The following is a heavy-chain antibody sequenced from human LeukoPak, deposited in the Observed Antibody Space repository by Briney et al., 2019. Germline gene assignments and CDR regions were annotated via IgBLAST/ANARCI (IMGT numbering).Heavy chain of an antibody. CDR2: ITGSGGSV. CDR1: GFTFNNYA. J-gene: IGHJ6*02. V-gene: IGHV3-23*01. Sequence: GGSLRLSCAASGFTFNNYAMNWVRQAPGKGLEWVSGITGSGGSVYYADSVKGRFTISRDNSKNTLYLQMNSLGAEDTAVYSCARAMRFCSGGVRCYTYYYFGMDVWGQGTTVTVSS. CDR3: ARAMRFCSGGVRCYTYYYFGMDV. D-gene: IGHD2-15*01.